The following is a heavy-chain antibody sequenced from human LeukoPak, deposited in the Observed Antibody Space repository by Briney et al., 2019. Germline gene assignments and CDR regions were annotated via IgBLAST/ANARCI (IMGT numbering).Heavy chain of an antibody. CDR2: INHSGST. D-gene: IGHD5-24*01. Sequence: SETLSLTCAVYGGSFSGYYWSWIRQPPGKGLEWIGEINHSGSTNYNPSLESRVTISVDTSKNQFSLKLSSVTAADTAVYYCARGDGYNLYYWGQGTLVTVSS. J-gene: IGHJ4*02. V-gene: IGHV4-34*01. CDR1: GGSFSGYY. CDR3: ARGDGYNLYY.